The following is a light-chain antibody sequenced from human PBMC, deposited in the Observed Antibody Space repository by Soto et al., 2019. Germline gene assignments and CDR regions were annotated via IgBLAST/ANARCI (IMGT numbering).Light chain of an antibody. CDR3: SSYTGSSSLYV. J-gene: IGLJ1*01. CDR1: SSDVGTYTY. CDR2: EVS. Sequence: QSALTQPASVSGSPGQSITISCTGTSSDVGTYTYVSWYQQHPGKAPKLMIYEVSNRPSGVSNRFSGSKSSNTASLTISGLQAEDEADYYCSSYTGSSSLYVFGTGTKVTVL. V-gene: IGLV2-14*01.